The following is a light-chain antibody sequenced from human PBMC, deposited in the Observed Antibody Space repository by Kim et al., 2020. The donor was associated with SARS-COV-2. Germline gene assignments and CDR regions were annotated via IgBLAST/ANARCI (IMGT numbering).Light chain of an antibody. J-gene: IGLJ3*02. CDR1: NIGSKS. CDR3: QVWDSSSDHPDWV. CDR2: YDS. V-gene: IGLV3-21*04. Sequence: SYELTQPPSVSVAPGKTARITCGGNNIGSKSVHWYQQKPGQAPVLVIYYDSDRPSGIPERFSGSNSGNTATLTISRGEAGDEADYYCQVWDSSSDHPDWVFGGGTQLTVL.